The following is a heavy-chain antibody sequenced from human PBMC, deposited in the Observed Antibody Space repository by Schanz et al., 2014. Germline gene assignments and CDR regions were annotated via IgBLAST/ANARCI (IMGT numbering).Heavy chain of an antibody. D-gene: IGHD6-13*01. Sequence: DVQLVESGGGLVKPGGSLRLSCAASGFSFSDYSMSWVRQAPGKGLEWVSSLSGGSSYIFYADSVKGRFTISRDNARYSLYLEMNSLRAEDTAVYYCARGRARQLGKGGEKWGQGTLVNASS. J-gene: IGHJ4*02. CDR1: GFSFSDYS. V-gene: IGHV3-21*01. CDR3: ARGRARQLGKGGEK. CDR2: LSGGSSYI.